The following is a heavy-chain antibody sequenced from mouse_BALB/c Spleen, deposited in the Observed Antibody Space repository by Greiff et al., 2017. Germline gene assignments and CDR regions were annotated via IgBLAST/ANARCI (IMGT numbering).Heavy chain of an antibody. CDR3: ARDRGAYAMDY. D-gene: IGHD1-1*02. V-gene: IGHV5-12-1*01. CDR2: ISSGGGST. CDR1: GFAFSSYD. J-gene: IGHJ3*01. Sequence: EVQLVESGAGLVKPGGSLKLSCAASGFAFSSYDMSWVRQTPEKRLEWVAYISSGGGSTYYPDTVKGRFTISRDNAKNTLYLQMSSLKSEDTAMYYCARDRGAYAMDYWGQGTLVTVSA.